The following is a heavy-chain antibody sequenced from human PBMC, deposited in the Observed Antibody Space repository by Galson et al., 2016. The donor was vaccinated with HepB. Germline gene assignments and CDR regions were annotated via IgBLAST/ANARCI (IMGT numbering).Heavy chain of an antibody. V-gene: IGHV4-4*02. J-gene: IGHJ4*02. CDR1: GDSINSDYW. CDR2: IFQSGAT. D-gene: IGHD5-18*01. CDR3: ASLDTDMVRTLGC. Sequence: ETLSLTCAVSGDSINSDYWWSWVRQTPAKGLEWNGEIFQSGATNYSPSLQSRVTMSVDKSQNQFSLKLTSVTVEDTALYYCASLDTDMVRTLGCWGQGTLVTVSS.